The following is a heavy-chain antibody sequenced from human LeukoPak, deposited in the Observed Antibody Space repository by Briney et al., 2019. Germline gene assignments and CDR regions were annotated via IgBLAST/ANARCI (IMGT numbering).Heavy chain of an antibody. D-gene: IGHD6-13*01. Sequence: ASVKVSCKASGYTFTSYDISWVRRATGQGLEWMGWMNPDSGNTGYVEKFKGRVTMTRNTSISTAYMELSSLTPEDTAVYYCARGGALTAAGTLDYWGQGTLVTVSS. CDR2: MNPDSGNT. J-gene: IGHJ4*02. V-gene: IGHV1-8*02. CDR3: ARGGALTAAGTLDY. CDR1: GYTFTSYD.